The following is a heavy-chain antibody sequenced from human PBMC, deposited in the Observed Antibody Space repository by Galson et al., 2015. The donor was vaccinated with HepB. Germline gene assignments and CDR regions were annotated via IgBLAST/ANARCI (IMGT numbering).Heavy chain of an antibody. CDR3: ARDLGVGDIVVVRDHYYGMDV. CDR1: GYTFTSYG. CDR2: ISAYNGNT. V-gene: IGHV1-18*01. D-gene: IGHD2-2*01. J-gene: IGHJ6*02. Sequence: SVKVSCKASGYTFTSYGISWVRQAPGQGLEWMGWISAYNGNTNYAQKLQGRVTMTTDTSTSTAYMGLRSLRSDDTAVYYCARDLGVGDIVVVRDHYYGMDVWGQGTTVTVSS.